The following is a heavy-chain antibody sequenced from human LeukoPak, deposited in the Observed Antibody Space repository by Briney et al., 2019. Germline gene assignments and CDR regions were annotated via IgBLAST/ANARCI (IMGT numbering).Heavy chain of an antibody. CDR1: GGTFSSYD. D-gene: IGHD3-10*01. CDR3: ARDLANSLYYYGFDY. J-gene: IGHJ4*02. Sequence: SVKVSCKASGGTFSSYDISWVRQAPGQGLEWMGRIIPIFGTANYAQKFQGRVTITTDESTSTAYMELSSLRSEDTAVYYCARDLANSLYYYGFDYWGQGTLVTVSS. V-gene: IGHV1-69*05. CDR2: IIPIFGTA.